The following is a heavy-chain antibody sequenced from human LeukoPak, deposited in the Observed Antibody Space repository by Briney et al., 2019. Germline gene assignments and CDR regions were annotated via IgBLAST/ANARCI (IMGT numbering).Heavy chain of an antibody. Sequence: PGRSLRLSCAASGFTFDDYAMHWVRQAPGKGLEWVSGISWNSGSIGYADSVKGRFTISRDNAKNSLYLQMNSLRAEDTAVYYCARDRAVYSSEWLLITGGYDDYWGQGTLVTVSS. CDR3: ARDRAVYSSEWLLITGGYDDY. D-gene: IGHD3-3*01. V-gene: IGHV3-9*01. CDR1: GFTFDDYA. J-gene: IGHJ4*02. CDR2: ISWNSGSI.